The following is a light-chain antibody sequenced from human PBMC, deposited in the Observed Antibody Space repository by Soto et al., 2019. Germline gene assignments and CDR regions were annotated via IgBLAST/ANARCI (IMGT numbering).Light chain of an antibody. CDR3: QQYNNWPLT. V-gene: IGKV3-15*01. CDR1: QSVSNN. Sequence: EIVMTQSPATLSVSPGESATLSCRASQSVSNNLAWYQQKPGQAPRLLIYGASARATGIPGRFSGSGSGTEFTLTISSLQSEDFAVYYCQQYNNWPLTFGGGTKVEIK. J-gene: IGKJ4*01. CDR2: GAS.